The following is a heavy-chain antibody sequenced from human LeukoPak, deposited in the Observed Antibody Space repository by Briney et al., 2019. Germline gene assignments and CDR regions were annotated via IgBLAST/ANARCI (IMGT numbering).Heavy chain of an antibody. CDR3: ARLGGSSGWLNDY. Sequence: GSSVKVSCKASGGTFSSYAISWVRQAPGQGLEWMGRIIPILGIANYAQKFQGRVTITADKSTSTAYMELSSLRSEDTAVYYCARLGGSSGWLNDYWGQGTLVTVSS. D-gene: IGHD6-19*01. V-gene: IGHV1-69*04. CDR2: IIPILGIA. CDR1: GGTFSSYA. J-gene: IGHJ4*02.